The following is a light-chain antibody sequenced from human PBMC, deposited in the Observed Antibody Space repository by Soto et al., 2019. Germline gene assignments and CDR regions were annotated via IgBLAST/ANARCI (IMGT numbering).Light chain of an antibody. V-gene: IGKV3-20*01. CDR3: QQYGISPFT. CDR1: QSVSSSY. J-gene: IGKJ3*01. CDR2: GAS. Sequence: EIVLTQSPGTLSLSPGERATLSCRASQSVSSSYLAWYQQKPGQAPRLLIYGASSRATDIPGRFSGSGSGTDFTLTISRLEPGDFAVYYCQQYGISPFTFGPGTKVDIK.